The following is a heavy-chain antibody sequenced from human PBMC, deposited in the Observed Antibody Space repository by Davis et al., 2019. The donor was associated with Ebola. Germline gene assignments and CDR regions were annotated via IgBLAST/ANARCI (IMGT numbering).Heavy chain of an antibody. CDR1: GFTVSSNY. CDR2: IYSGGTT. J-gene: IGHJ6*04. Sequence: GESLKISCAASGFTVSSNYMTWVRQAPGKGLEWVSVIYSGGTTYYADSVKGRFTIPRDNSKNTLYLQMNSLRAEDTAVYYCASNPLAYCGGDCYPAGGMDVWGKGTTVTVSS. CDR3: ASNPLAYCGGDCYPAGGMDV. V-gene: IGHV3-53*01. D-gene: IGHD2-21*02.